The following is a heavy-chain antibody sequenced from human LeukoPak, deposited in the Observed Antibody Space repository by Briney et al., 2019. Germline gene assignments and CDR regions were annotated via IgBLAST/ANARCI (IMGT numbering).Heavy chain of an antibody. CDR1: GYTFTSHA. CDR3: ASATDMSTITNFGY. J-gene: IGHJ4*02. CDR2: IDTNTGNP. Sequence: GASVKVSCKAPGYTFTSHAMNWVRQAPGQGLEWMGWIDTNTGNPTYAQGFTGRFVFSLDTSVSTAYLQISSLKAEDTAVYYCASATDMSTITNFGYWGQGTLVTVSS. D-gene: IGHD5-24*01. V-gene: IGHV7-4-1*02.